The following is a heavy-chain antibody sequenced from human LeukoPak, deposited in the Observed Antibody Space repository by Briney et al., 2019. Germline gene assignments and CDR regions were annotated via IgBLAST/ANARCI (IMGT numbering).Heavy chain of an antibody. D-gene: IGHD6-19*01. Sequence: GGSLRLSCAASGFTFSDYYMSWIRQAPGKGLEWVSYISSSGSTIYYADSVKGRFTISRGNAKNSLYLQMNSLRAEDTAVYYCARVTGRSSGDVGYYYYYYYMDVWGKGTTVTVSS. V-gene: IGHV3-11*04. J-gene: IGHJ6*03. CDR3: ARVTGRSSGDVGYYYYYYYMDV. CDR2: ISSSGSTI. CDR1: GFTFSDYY.